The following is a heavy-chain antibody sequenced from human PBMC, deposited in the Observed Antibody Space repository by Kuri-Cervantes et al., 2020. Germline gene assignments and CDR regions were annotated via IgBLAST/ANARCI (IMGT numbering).Heavy chain of an antibody. V-gene: IGHV3-48*01. Sequence: GESLKISCEASGFTFSIYSMNWVRQAPGKGLEWVSYIGHSNTISYADSVKGRFTASRDNAKNSLHLQMNSLRAEDTAVYYCARLAVRGDFDYWGQGTLVTVSS. D-gene: IGHD3-10*01. CDR1: GFTFSIYS. J-gene: IGHJ4*02. CDR2: IGHSNTI. CDR3: ARLAVRGDFDY.